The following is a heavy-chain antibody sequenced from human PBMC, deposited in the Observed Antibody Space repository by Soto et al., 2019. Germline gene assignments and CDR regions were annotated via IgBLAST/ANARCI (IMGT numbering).Heavy chain of an antibody. CDR3: DRETSHDAFAI. CDR1: GGSISSGDYY. V-gene: IGHV4-30-4*01. D-gene: IGHD4-17*01. Sequence: SETLSLTCTVSGGSISSGDYYWSWIRQPPGKGLEWIGYIYYSGSTYYNPSLKSRVTISVDTSKNQFSLKLSSVPAADTAVYYCDRETSHDAFAIWGQGTMVTVSS. J-gene: IGHJ3*02. CDR2: IYYSGST.